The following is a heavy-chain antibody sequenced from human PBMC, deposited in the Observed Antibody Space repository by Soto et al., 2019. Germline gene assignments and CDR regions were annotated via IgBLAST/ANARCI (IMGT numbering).Heavy chain of an antibody. CDR2: IIPILGIA. J-gene: IGHJ4*02. CDR1: GGTFSSYT. V-gene: IGHV1-69*08. CDR3: AREAAIAVADTSYFDY. D-gene: IGHD6-19*01. Sequence: QVQLVQSGAEVKKPGSSVKVSCKASGGTFSSYTISWVRQAPGQGLEWMGRIIPILGIANYAQKFQGRVTITADKSTSTADMELSSLRSEDTAVYYCAREAAIAVADTSYFDYWGQGTLVTVSS.